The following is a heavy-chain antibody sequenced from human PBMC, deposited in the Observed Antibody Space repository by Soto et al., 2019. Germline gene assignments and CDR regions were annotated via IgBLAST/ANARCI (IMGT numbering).Heavy chain of an antibody. V-gene: IGHV3-30*03. CDR2: ISNDGSGK. J-gene: IGHJ3*01. CDR1: GFTFNNYG. Sequence: QVQLVESGGGVVQPGRSLRLSCAASGFTFNNYGMHWVRQAPGKGLEWVATISNDGSGKYYADSVKGRLTISRDKSKNTVYLQMNSPRAEETAVYYCATDQGIAASHGIDWGQGIMVTVSS. CDR3: ATDQGIAASHGID. D-gene: IGHD6-13*01.